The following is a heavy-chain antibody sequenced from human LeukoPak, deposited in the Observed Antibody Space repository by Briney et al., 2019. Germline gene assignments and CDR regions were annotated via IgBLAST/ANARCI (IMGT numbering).Heavy chain of an antibody. CDR1: GFTFSSYA. Sequence: GGSLRLSCAASGFTFSSYAMSCVRQAPGKGLEWVSGISASGGSTYYADSVKGRFTISRDNSKNTLYLQMNSLRAEDTAVYYCAKDAPGYYDVDYFDYWGQGTLVTVSS. CDR3: AKDAPGYYDVDYFDY. D-gene: IGHD3-10*02. V-gene: IGHV3-23*01. CDR2: ISASGGST. J-gene: IGHJ4*02.